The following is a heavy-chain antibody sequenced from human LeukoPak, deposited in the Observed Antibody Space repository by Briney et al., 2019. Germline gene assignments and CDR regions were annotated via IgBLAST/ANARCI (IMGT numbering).Heavy chain of an antibody. CDR1: GFPFNSFW. Sequence: GGSLRLSCAASGFPFNSFWMHWVRQAPGKGLVWVSDMNEYSTTIRYADSVKGRFTISRDNAKSTLYLQMNNLRAEDTAMYFCARGGVNPVDHWGQGTLVTVSS. D-gene: IGHD1-14*01. J-gene: IGHJ4*02. V-gene: IGHV3-74*01. CDR3: ARGGVNPVDH. CDR2: MNEYSTTI.